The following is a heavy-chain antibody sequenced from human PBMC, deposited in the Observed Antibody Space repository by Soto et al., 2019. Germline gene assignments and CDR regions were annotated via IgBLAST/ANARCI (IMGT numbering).Heavy chain of an antibody. CDR2: IYTSGST. CDR3: ARDRRYSYRELGNLYYYYGMDV. Sequence: SETLSLTCTVSGGSISSYYWSWIRQPAGKGLEWIGRIYTSGSTNYNPSLKSRVTMSVDTSKNQFSLKLSSVTAADTAVYYCARDRRYSYRELGNLYYYYGMDVWGQGTRVTVSS. V-gene: IGHV4-4*07. CDR1: GGSISSYY. D-gene: IGHD5-18*01. J-gene: IGHJ6*02.